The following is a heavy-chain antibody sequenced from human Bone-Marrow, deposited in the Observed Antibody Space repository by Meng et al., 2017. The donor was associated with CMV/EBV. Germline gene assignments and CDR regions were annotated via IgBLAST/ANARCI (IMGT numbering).Heavy chain of an antibody. Sequence: SVKVSCKASGYTFTSYGISWVRQAPGQGLEWMGGIIPIFGTANYAQKFQGRVTITTDESTSTAYMELSSLRSEDTAVYYCAYYDFWGGLDPYYYYYGMDVWGQGTTVTVSS. V-gene: IGHV1-69*05. CDR3: AYYDFWGGLDPYYYYYGMDV. CDR1: GYTFTSYG. D-gene: IGHD3-3*01. CDR2: IIPIFGTA. J-gene: IGHJ6*02.